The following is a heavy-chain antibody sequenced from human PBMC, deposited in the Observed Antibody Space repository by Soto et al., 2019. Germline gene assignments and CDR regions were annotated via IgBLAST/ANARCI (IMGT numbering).Heavy chain of an antibody. J-gene: IGHJ6*03. Sequence: QVQLQESGPGLVKPSETLSLTCSVSGGSIHGYYWSWVRQTPEKGLEAVGYIYYEGNTFYNPCLQSRVTMSVDTSKNLFSLRLSSVSAADSALYYCARMLVVGEGAYYYMDVWGKGTTVTASS. CDR3: ARMLVVGEGAYYYMDV. D-gene: IGHD2-21*01. CDR1: GGSIHGYY. V-gene: IGHV4-59*01. CDR2: IYYEGNT.